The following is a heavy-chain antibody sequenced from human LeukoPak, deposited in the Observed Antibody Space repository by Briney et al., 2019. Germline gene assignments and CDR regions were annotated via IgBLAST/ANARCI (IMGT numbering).Heavy chain of an antibody. Sequence: SGGSLRLSCAASGFTFSNSAMSWVRQAPGKGLEWVSPLSGSGITTYYADSVKGRFTISRDNSKNTLYLQMNSLRAEDTAVYYCAHGIYSSGWSYFDYWGQGTLVTVSS. CDR3: AHGIYSSGWSYFDY. V-gene: IGHV3-23*01. CDR2: LSGSGITT. CDR1: GFTFSNSA. D-gene: IGHD6-19*01. J-gene: IGHJ4*02.